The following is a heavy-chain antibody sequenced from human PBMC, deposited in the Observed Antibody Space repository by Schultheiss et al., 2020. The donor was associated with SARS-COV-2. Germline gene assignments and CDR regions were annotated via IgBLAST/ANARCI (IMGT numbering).Heavy chain of an antibody. D-gene: IGHD3-3*01. J-gene: IGHJ4*02. CDR1: GGSFSGYY. CDR3: ARGRRVLSRSGSYFDY. V-gene: IGHV4-34*01. Sequence: SETLSLTCAVYGGSFSGYYWSWIRQPPGKGLEWIGEINHSGSTNYNPSLKSRVTISVDTSKNQFSLKLSSVTAADTAVYYCARGRRVLSRSGSYFDYWGQGTLVTVSS. CDR2: INHSGST.